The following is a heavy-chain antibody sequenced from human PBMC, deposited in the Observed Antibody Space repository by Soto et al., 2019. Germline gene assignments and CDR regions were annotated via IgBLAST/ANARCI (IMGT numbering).Heavy chain of an antibody. CDR3: SREVVSPATYDAFDI. J-gene: IGHJ3*02. Sequence: QVQLQESGPGLVKPSQTLSLTCTVSGGSISSNNYFWSWIRQHPGKGLEWIGYISYTGSAYYSPSLQSRVSILVDTSKNPFSLRLNSVTGANTAMYYCSREVVSPATYDAFDICGQGTMVTVSS. CDR1: GGSISSNNYF. CDR2: ISYTGSA. V-gene: IGHV4-31*03. D-gene: IGHD1-26*01.